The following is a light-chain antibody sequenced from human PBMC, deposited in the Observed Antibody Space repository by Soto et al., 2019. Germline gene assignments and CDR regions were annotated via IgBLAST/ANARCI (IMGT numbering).Light chain of an antibody. CDR3: QQYGASPST. CDR2: DTS. J-gene: IGKJ1*01. Sequence: LTHSPGTLFLSPGERATLSCRAIQSFSSSHLAWYQQKRGQAPRLLIYDTSTRATGIPDRFSGSGSGTDFTLTISRLEPEDFADYHCQQYGASPSTSGQRTNVDIK. CDR1: QSFSSSH. V-gene: IGKV3-20*01.